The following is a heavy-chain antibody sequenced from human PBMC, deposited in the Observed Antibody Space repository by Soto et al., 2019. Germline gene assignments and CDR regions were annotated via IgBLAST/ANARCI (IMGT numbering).Heavy chain of an antibody. CDR1: GFTFISYS. V-gene: IGHV3-21*01. CDR2: ISSSSSYI. J-gene: IGHJ6*02. CDR3: ATTGTTAPKKGYYYYGMDV. D-gene: IGHD1-7*01. Sequence: WGSLRLSCAASGFTFISYSINWVRHSPVKWREWVSSISSSSSYIYYADSVKGRFTISRDNAKNSLYLQMNSLRAEDTAVYYCATTGTTAPKKGYYYYGMDVWGQGTTVTVSS.